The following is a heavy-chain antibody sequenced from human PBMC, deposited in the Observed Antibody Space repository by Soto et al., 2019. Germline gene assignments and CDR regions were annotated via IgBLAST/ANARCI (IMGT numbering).Heavy chain of an antibody. CDR3: ARVSGYCSSTSCYYFDY. CDR2: IYHSGST. Sequence: SETLSLTCTVSGYSISSGYYWGWIRQPPGKGLEWIGSIYHSGSTYYNPSLKSRVTISVDTSKNQFSLKLSSVTAADTAVYYCARVSGYCSSTSCYYFDYWGQGTLVTVSS. CDR1: GYSISSGYY. J-gene: IGHJ4*02. V-gene: IGHV4-38-2*02. D-gene: IGHD2-2*03.